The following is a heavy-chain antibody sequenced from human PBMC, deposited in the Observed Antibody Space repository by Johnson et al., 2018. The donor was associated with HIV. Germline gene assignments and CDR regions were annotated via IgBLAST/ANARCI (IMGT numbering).Heavy chain of an antibody. CDR2: MWYDGSEK. D-gene: IGHD6-13*01. J-gene: IGHJ3*02. CDR3: ARRARDPSTWLGGSLNAFDI. Sequence: QVQLVESGGGVVQPGRSLTLSCAASGFTLSSHGIHWVRQAPGKGLEWVAIMWYDGSEKFYVDSVKGRFTISRDNAKNSLFLQMNNLRAEDTAVYYCARRARDPSTWLGGSLNAFDIWGQGTLVTVSS. CDR1: GFTLSSHG. V-gene: IGHV3-33*01.